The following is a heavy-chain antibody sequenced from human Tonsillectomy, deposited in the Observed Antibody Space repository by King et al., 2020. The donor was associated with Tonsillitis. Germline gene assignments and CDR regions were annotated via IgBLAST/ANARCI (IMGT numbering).Heavy chain of an antibody. V-gene: IGHV3-30*18. D-gene: IGHD2-15*01. CDR2: ISYDGRHK. J-gene: IGHJ4*02. Sequence: VQLVESGGGVVQPGRSLRLSCAASGFTFSRYGMHWVRQAPGKGLEWVTLISYDGRHKYYADSVKGRFTISRDNSKNTLYLQMNSLRAEDAAVYYCAKDNGYCRGATCPDSFDYWGQGTLVTASS. CDR1: GFTFSRYG. CDR3: AKDNGYCRGATCPDSFDY.